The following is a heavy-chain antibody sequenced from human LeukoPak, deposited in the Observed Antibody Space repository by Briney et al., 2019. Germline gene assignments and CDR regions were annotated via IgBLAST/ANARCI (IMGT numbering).Heavy chain of an antibody. CDR1: GFTFSSYA. V-gene: IGHV3-30-3*01. Sequence: GRSLRLSCAASGFTFSSYAMHWVRQAPGKGLEWVAVISYDGSNKYYADSVKGRFTISRDNSKNTLYLQMNSLRAEDTAVYYCARDPPLEYYYGMDVWGQGTTVTVSS. J-gene: IGHJ6*02. CDR3: ARDPPLEYYYGMDV. D-gene: IGHD5-24*01. CDR2: ISYDGSNK.